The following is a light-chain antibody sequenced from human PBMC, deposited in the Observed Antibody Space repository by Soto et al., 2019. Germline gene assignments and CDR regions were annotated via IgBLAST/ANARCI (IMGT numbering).Light chain of an antibody. CDR3: AAWDDSLNGRV. V-gene: IGLV1-44*01. Sequence: QAVVTQPPSASGTPGQRVTISCSGSSSNIGSNTVNWYQQLPGTAPKLLIYSNNQRPSGVPDRCSGSKSGTSASLAISGLQSEDEADYYCAAWDDSLNGRVFGGGTKLTVL. CDR2: SNN. CDR1: SSNIGSNT. J-gene: IGLJ3*02.